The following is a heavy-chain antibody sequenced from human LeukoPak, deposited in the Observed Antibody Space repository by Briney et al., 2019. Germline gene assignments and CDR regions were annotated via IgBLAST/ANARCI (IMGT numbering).Heavy chain of an antibody. D-gene: IGHD3-22*01. CDR3: ARDRAWNYFDY. Sequence: PGGSLKLSCAASGVTFSGSGVHWVRQASGKGLEWVGRIRSKANSYATAFPASVKGRFTISRDNSKNTLYLQMDSLRAEDTAVYYCARDRAWNYFDYWGQGTLVTVSS. CDR2: IRSKANSYAT. V-gene: IGHV3-73*01. J-gene: IGHJ4*02. CDR1: GVTFSGSG.